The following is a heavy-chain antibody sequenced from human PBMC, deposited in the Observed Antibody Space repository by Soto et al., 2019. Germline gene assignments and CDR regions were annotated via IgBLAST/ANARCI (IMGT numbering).Heavy chain of an antibody. CDR2: ISGSGGST. V-gene: IGHV3-23*01. J-gene: IGHJ4*02. Sequence: LSPSCATSGFTFSGYAISWVRQSPGKGLEWVSAISGSGGSTYYADSVKGRFTISRDNSKNTLYLQMNSLRAEDTAVYYCTKDPAAAGTVDYWGQGTLVTVSS. D-gene: IGHD6-13*01. CDR3: TKDPAAAGTVDY. CDR1: GFTFSGYA.